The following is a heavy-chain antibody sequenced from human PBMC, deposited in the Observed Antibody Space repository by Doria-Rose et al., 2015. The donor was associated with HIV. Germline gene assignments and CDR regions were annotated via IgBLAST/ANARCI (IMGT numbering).Heavy chain of an antibody. CDR2: TFSDDER. J-gene: IGHJ4*02. Sequence: QITLKESGPVLVKPTETLTLTCTVSGVSLSSPGMGVSWIRQPPGKALEWLANTFSDDERYYKTSLKSRLTISRGTSKSQVVLTMTDMDPADTATYYCARIKSSRWYHKYYLDFWGQGTLVIVSA. V-gene: IGHV2-26*01. D-gene: IGHD6-13*01. CDR3: ARIKSSRWYHKYYLDF. CDR1: GVSLSSPGMG.